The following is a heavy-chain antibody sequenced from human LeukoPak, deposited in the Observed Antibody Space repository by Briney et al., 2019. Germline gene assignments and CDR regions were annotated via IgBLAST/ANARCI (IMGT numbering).Heavy chain of an antibody. CDR3: ARAPLITGTAFDH. D-gene: IGHD1-7*01. V-gene: IGHV4-31*03. CDR2: IYYSGST. Sequence: SQTLSLTCTVSGGSISSGDYYWSWIRQHPGKGLEWIGYIYYSGSTYYSPSLKSRVTISVDTSKNQFSLKLSSVTAADTAVYYCARAPLITGTAFDHWGQGTLVTVSS. CDR1: GGSISSGDYY. J-gene: IGHJ4*02.